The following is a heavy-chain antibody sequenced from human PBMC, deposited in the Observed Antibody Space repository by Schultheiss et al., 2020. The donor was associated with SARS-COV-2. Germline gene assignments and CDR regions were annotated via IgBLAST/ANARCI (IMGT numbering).Heavy chain of an antibody. J-gene: IGHJ6*03. CDR3: ARVLERGGTYYYYYYYMDV. Sequence: SETLSLTCAVYGGSFSGYYWSWIRQPPGKGLEWIGYIYYSGSTNYNPSLKSRVTISVDTSKNQFSLKLSSVTAADTAVYYCARVLERGGTYYYYYYYMDVWGKGTTVTVSS. CDR1: GGSFSGYY. D-gene: IGHD1-1*01. V-gene: IGHV4-59*01. CDR2: IYYSGST.